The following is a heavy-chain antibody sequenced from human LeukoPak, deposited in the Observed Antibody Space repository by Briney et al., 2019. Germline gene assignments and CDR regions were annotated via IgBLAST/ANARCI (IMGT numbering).Heavy chain of an antibody. CDR1: GFTFSDYY. V-gene: IGHV3-11*01. Sequence: PGGSLRLSCAASGFTFSDYYMSWIRQAPGKGLEWVSYISSSGSTIYYADSVKGRFTISRDNAKNSLYLQMNSLRAEDTALYYCAKAYIVVVVAATAFDIWGQGTMVTVSS. CDR3: AKAYIVVVVAATAFDI. D-gene: IGHD2-15*01. J-gene: IGHJ3*02. CDR2: ISSSGSTI.